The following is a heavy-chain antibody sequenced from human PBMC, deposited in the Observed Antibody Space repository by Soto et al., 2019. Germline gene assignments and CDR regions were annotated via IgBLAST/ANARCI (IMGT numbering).Heavy chain of an antibody. Sequence: GGSLRLSCATSGLTFCTYAMHWVRQAPGKGLEYVSAISSNGGSTYYANSVKGRFTISRDNSKNTLYLQMNSLRAEDTAVYYCAKAGVVPAAKLDYWGQGTLVTVSS. CDR2: ISSNGGST. V-gene: IGHV3-64*04. CDR3: AKAGVVPAAKLDY. D-gene: IGHD2-2*01. J-gene: IGHJ4*02. CDR1: GLTFCTYA.